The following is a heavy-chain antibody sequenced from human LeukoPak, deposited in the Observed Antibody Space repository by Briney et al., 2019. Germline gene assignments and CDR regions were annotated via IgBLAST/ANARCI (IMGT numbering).Heavy chain of an antibody. V-gene: IGHV4-34*01. D-gene: IGHD6-13*01. CDR3: ARRAAAVALDY. Sequence: SSETLSLTCAVYGGSFSGYYWSWIRQPPGKGLEWIGEINHSGSTNYNPSLKSRVTISVDTSKNQFSLKLSSVTAADTAVYYCARRAAAVALDYWGQGTLVTVSS. CDR1: GGSFSGYY. CDR2: INHSGST. J-gene: IGHJ4*02.